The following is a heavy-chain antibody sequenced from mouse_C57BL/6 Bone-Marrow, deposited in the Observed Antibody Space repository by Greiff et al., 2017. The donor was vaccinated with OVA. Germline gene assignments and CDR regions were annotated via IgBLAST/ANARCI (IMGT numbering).Heavy chain of an antibody. D-gene: IGHD2-4*01. Sequence: EVKLVESGGGLVKPGGSLKLSCAASGFTFSSYAMSWVRQTPEKRLEWVATISDGGSYTYYPDNVKGRFTISRDNAKNNLYLQMSHLKSEDTAMYYCARDGDYDYVWFAYWGQGTLVTVSA. V-gene: IGHV5-4*01. CDR2: ISDGGSYT. CDR3: ARDGDYDYVWFAY. J-gene: IGHJ3*01. CDR1: GFTFSSYA.